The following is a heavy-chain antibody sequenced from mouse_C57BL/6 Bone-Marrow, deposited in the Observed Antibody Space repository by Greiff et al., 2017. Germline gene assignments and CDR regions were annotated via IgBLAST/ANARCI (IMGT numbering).Heavy chain of an antibody. J-gene: IGHJ1*03. CDR3: ARCAYSNCEYFDV. CDR2: IDPSDSET. V-gene: IGHV1-52*01. D-gene: IGHD2-5*01. CDR1: GYTFTSYW. Sequence: QVQLQQPGAELVRPGSSVKLSCKASGYTFTSYWMHWVKQRPIQGLEWIGNIDPSDSETHYNQKFKDKATLTVDKSSSTAYMQLSSLTSEDSAFYYCARCAYSNCEYFDVWGTGTTVTVSS.